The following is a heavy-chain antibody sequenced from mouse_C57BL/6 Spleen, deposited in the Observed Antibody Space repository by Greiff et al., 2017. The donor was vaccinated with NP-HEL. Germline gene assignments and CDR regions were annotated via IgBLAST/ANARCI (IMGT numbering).Heavy chain of an antibody. J-gene: IGHJ1*03. V-gene: IGHV3-1*01. CDR2: ISYSGST. CDR1: GYSITSGYD. D-gene: IGHD1-1*01. CDR3: ARGGIYYGSSPAEFDG. Sequence: EVKLMESGPGMVKPSQSLSLTCTVTGYSITSGYDWHWIRHFPGNKLEWMGYISYSGSTNYNPSLKSRISITHDTSKNHFFLKLNSVTTEDTATYYCARGGIYYGSSPAEFDGWGTGTTVTVSS.